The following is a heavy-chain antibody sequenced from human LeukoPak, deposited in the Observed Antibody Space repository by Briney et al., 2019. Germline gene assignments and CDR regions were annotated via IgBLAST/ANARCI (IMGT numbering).Heavy chain of an antibody. Sequence: PGRSLRLSCAASGFTFSSYGMHWVRQAPGKGLEWVAVIWYDGSNKYYADSVKGRFTISRDNAKNSLYLQMNSLRAEDTAVYYCAWQGVSSEYYFDYWGQGTLVTVSS. D-gene: IGHD3-10*01. CDR2: IWYDGSNK. J-gene: IGHJ4*02. CDR1: GFTFSSYG. CDR3: AWQGVSSEYYFDY. V-gene: IGHV3-33*03.